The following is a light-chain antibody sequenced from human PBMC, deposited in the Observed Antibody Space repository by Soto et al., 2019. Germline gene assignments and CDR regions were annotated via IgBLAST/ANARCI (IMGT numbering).Light chain of an antibody. V-gene: IGKV3-11*01. J-gene: IGKJ5*01. Sequence: EIVLTQSPATLSLSPGERATLSCRASQSVGSDLAWYQQKPGQAPRLIIYDASKRATGIPGRFSGIGSGADFTLTITSLEPEDFAVYYCQQRSSWPLTVGQGTRLEIK. CDR1: QSVGSD. CDR2: DAS. CDR3: QQRSSWPLT.